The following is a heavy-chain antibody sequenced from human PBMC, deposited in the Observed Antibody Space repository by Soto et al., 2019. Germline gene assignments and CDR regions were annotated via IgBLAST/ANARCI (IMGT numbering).Heavy chain of an antibody. CDR2: VFSSGST. CDR3: ARRGKKSFYYYMDV. V-gene: IGHV4-59*08. J-gene: IGHJ6*03. Sequence: QVQLQESGPGLVKPSETLSLTCTVSGGSISSYYWTWVRQSPGKGLEWIGYVFSSGSTNYNPSLESRFTISLDTPKNQFSLKVISVTAADTVVYYCARRGKKSFYYYMDVWGKGTTVTVSS. CDR1: GGSISSYY.